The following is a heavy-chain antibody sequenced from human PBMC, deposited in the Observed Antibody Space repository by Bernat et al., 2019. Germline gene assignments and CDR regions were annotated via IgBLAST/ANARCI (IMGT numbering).Heavy chain of an antibody. V-gene: IGHV3-23*04. J-gene: IGHJ2*01. D-gene: IGHD3-16*02. CDR3: AKDSMITFGCVIVTLRNCDL. Sequence: EVQLVESGGGLVQPGGSLRLSCTASGFTFSSYAMSWVRQAPGKGPEWVSAISGSGGSTYYADSVKGRFTISRDNSKNTLYLQMNSLRAEDTALYYCAKDSMITFGCVIVTLRNCDLWGRGTLVTVSS. CDR1: GFTFSSYA. CDR2: ISGSGGST.